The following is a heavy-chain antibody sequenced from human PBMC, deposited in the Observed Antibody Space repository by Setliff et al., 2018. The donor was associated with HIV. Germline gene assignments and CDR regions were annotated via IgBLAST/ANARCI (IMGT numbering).Heavy chain of an antibody. CDR1: GDSINKYY. D-gene: IGHD2-8*02. CDR3: ARRSTVGSTRGYYYYALDV. Sequence: SDPLSLTCTVSGDSINKYYWRWIRQPPGTGLEWIGYIYISGNTMYNPSPKSLVTMSLDTPKDQGSLKLTSVTAADTAVYYCARRSTVGSTRGYYYYALDVWGQGTTVTVS. J-gene: IGHJ6*02. V-gene: IGHV4-4*09. CDR2: IYISGNT.